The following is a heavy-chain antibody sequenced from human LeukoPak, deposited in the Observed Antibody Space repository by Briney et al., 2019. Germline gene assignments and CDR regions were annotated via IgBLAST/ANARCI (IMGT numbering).Heavy chain of an antibody. CDR1: GFTFSRFP. J-gene: IGHJ4*02. V-gene: IGHV3-23*01. Sequence: GGSLRLSCAASGFTFSRFPMSWVRQAPGKGLEWVSAISESGTGTYYAGSAKGRFTISRDNSKNTLSLQMNSLRAEDTAVYYCAKDIAQGYTYGSIEQDFWGQGTLVTVSS. CDR3: AKDIAQGYTYGSIEQDF. D-gene: IGHD5-18*01. CDR2: ISESGTGT.